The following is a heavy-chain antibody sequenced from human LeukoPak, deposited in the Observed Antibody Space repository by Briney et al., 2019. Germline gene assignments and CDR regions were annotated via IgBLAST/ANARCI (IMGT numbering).Heavy chain of an antibody. Sequence: GGSLRLSCAASGFTVSSNYMSWVRQAPGKGLEWVSVIYSGGSTYYADSVKGRFTISRDNSKNTLYLQMNSLRAEDTAVYYCAREVALGRGYGAFDIWGQGTMVTVSS. D-gene: IGHD3-16*01. CDR1: GFTVSSNY. CDR3: AREVALGRGYGAFDI. CDR2: IYSGGST. J-gene: IGHJ3*02. V-gene: IGHV3-53*01.